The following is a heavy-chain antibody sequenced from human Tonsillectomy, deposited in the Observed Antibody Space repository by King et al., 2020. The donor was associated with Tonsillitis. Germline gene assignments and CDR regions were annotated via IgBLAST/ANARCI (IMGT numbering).Heavy chain of an antibody. Sequence: VQLVESGGGLVKPGGSLRLSCAASGFTFSSYSMNWVRQAPGKGLEWVSSISSSSSYIYYADSVKGRFTISRDNAKNSLYLQMNSLRAEDTAVYYCASVALNRAVAGDAFDIWGQGTMVTVSS. CDR1: GFTFSSYS. J-gene: IGHJ3*02. CDR3: ASVALNRAVAGDAFDI. D-gene: IGHD6-19*01. CDR2: ISSSSSYI. V-gene: IGHV3-21*01.